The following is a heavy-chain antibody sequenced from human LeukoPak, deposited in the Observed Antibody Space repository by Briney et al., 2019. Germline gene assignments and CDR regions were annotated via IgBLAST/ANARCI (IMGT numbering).Heavy chain of an antibody. D-gene: IGHD6-13*01. V-gene: IGHV4-59*01. CDR3: ARAGSGWSYDY. Sequence: SETLSLTCTVSGASINTYYWRWIRQPPGKGLEWIGYIYYSGTNSYNPSRKTRVNISIDTSKNHFSLKLSSVTAADTAVYYCARAGSGWSYDYWDQGTLVTVSS. CDR1: GASINTYY. J-gene: IGHJ4*02. CDR2: IYYSGTN.